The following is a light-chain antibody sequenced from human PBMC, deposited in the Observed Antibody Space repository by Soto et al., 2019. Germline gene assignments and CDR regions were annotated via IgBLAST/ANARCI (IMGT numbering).Light chain of an antibody. CDR2: DVS. Sequence: QSVLTQPASVSGSPGQSITISRTGTSSDVGGYNYVSWYQQHPGKAPKLMIYDVSNRPSGVSNRFSGSKSANTASLTISGLQAEDEADYYCSSHTSSSTSYVFGTGTKLTVL. CDR1: SSDVGGYNY. CDR3: SSHTSSSTSYV. V-gene: IGLV2-14*01. J-gene: IGLJ1*01.